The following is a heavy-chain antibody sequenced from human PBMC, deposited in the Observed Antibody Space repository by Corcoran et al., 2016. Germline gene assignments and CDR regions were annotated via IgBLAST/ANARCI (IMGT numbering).Heavy chain of an antibody. Sequence: EVQLVESGGDLVQPWGSLRLSCAASGFPFSDSAIHWVRQASGKGLEWVGRIRSRPNSYATAYAASLGGRFTISRDDSKNTAYLQMNSLKTEDTAVYYCTRGIGGYGMDVWGQGTTVTVSS. CDR1: GFPFSDSA. CDR2: IRSRPNSYAT. V-gene: IGHV3-73*02. J-gene: IGHJ6*02. D-gene: IGHD3-16*01. CDR3: TRGIGGYGMDV.